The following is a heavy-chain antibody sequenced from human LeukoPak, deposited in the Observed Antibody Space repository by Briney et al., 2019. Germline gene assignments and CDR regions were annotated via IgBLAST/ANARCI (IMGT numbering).Heavy chain of an antibody. CDR2: VNTDGGST. CDR3: VRDLWGLDY. J-gene: IGHJ4*02. V-gene: IGHV3-64D*06. CDR1: GGSISDLT. Sequence: GGSLRLSCSVSGGSISDLTMHWVRQAPGKGLEYVSVVNTDGGSTHYGDSVRGRFTVSRDNPKNAVYLQMSSLTSDDTAVYYCVRDLWGLDYWGQGTLVTVSS. D-gene: IGHD7-27*01.